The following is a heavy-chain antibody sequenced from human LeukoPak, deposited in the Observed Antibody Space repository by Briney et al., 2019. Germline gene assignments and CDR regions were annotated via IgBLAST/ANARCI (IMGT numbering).Heavy chain of an antibody. CDR3: AKDDLWFGELSPFDY. CDR2: ISGSGGST. Sequence: GGSLRLSCAASGFTFSSYEMNWVRQVPGKGLEWVSAISGSGGSTYYADSVKGRFTISRDNSKNTLYLQMNSLRAEDTAVYYCAKDDLWFGELSPFDYWGQGTLVTVSS. D-gene: IGHD3-10*01. V-gene: IGHV3-23*01. J-gene: IGHJ4*02. CDR1: GFTFSSYE.